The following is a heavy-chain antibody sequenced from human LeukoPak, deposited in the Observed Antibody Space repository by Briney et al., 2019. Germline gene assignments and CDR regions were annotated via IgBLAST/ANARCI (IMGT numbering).Heavy chain of an antibody. J-gene: IGHJ6*02. CDR3: ARLSGYTYYYYYGMDV. D-gene: IGHD5-12*01. CDR2: INSDGSST. Sequence: GGSLRLSCAASGFTFSNYWMHWVRQAPGKGLVWVSRINSDGSSTSYADSVKGRFTISRDNAKNTLYLQMGSLRAEDTAVYYCARLSGYTYYYYYGMDVWGQGTTVTVSS. V-gene: IGHV3-74*01. CDR1: GFTFSNYW.